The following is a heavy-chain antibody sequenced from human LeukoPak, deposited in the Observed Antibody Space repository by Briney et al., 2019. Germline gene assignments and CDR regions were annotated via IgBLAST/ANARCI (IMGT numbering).Heavy chain of an antibody. CDR3: AREFGYHFDY. CDR2: ISYDGSNK. CDR1: GFTFSSYA. J-gene: IGHJ4*02. V-gene: IGHV3-30-3*01. D-gene: IGHD3-10*01. Sequence: GGSLRLSCAASGFTFSSYAMHWVRQAPGKGLEWEAVISYDGSNKYYADSVKGRFTISRDNSKNTLYLQMNSLRAEDTAVYYCAREFGYHFDYWGQGTLVTVSS.